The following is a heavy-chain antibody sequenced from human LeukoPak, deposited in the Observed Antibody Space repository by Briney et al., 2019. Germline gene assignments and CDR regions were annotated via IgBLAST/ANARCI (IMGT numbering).Heavy chain of an antibody. D-gene: IGHD2-2*01. V-gene: IGHV4-59*08. CDR1: GGSISSYY. Sequence: SETLSLTCTVSGGSISSYYWSWIRQPPGKGLEWIGYIYYSGSTNYNPSLKSRVTISVDTSKNQFSLKLSSVTAADTAVYYCARHDADIVVVPAAEDDAFDIWGQGTMVTVSS. CDR3: ARHDADIVVVPAAEDDAFDI. CDR2: IYYSGST. J-gene: IGHJ3*02.